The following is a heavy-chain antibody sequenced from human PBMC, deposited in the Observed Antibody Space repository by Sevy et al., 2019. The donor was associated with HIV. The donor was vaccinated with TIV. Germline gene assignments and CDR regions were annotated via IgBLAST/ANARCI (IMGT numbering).Heavy chain of an antibody. Sequence: ASVKVSCKASGYTFTDNYVHWVRQAPGQGLEWMGRINPKSGGTKYAQNFQGRFTMTRDTSISTAYMEVTRLRFDDTALYYCAREAVSTYYGLIDFWGQGSLVTVSS. D-gene: IGHD1-26*01. J-gene: IGHJ4*02. CDR1: GYTFTDNY. CDR2: INPKSGGT. V-gene: IGHV1-2*06. CDR3: AREAVSTYYGLIDF.